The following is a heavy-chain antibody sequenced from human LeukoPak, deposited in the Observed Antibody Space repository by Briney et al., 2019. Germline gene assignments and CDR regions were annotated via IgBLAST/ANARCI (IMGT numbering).Heavy chain of an antibody. D-gene: IGHD3-16*01. V-gene: IGHV3-7*05. CDR2: IKQDGSEK. J-gene: IGHJ4*02. Sequence: GGSLRLSCAASGFTFSSYWMSWVRQAPGKGLEWVANIKQDGSEKKYVDSVKGRFTISRDNAKNTLYLQMNSLRAEDTAIYYCAKDFRRLWPWGQGTLVTVSS. CDR3: AKDFRRLWP. CDR1: GFTFSSYW.